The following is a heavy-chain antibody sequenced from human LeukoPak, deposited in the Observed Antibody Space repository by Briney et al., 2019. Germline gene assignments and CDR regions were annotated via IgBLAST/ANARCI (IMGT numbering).Heavy chain of an antibody. V-gene: IGHV4-59*12. D-gene: IGHD2-8*01. CDR2: IYYTGST. J-gene: IGHJ4*02. CDR3: SRENGAFSPFGY. CDR1: GGSISSYF. Sequence: SETLSLTCAVSGGSISSYFWSWLRQPPGKGLEWIGYIYYTGSTNYNPSLKSRVTISVDTSKNQFSLKLSSVTAADTAVYYCSRENGAFSPFGYWGQGYLVTVLS.